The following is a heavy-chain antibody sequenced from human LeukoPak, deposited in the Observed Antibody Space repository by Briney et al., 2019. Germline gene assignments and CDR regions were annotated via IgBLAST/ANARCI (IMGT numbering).Heavy chain of an antibody. Sequence: KPSETLSLTCTVSGGSISSYYWSWIRQPPGKGLEWIGYIYYSGSTNYNPSLRSRVTISVDTSKNQFSLKLSSVTAADTAVYYCARTGAYYYYGMDVWGQGTTVTVSS. J-gene: IGHJ6*02. CDR2: IYYSGST. D-gene: IGHD1-14*01. V-gene: IGHV4-59*01. CDR3: ARTGAYYYYGMDV. CDR1: GGSISSYY.